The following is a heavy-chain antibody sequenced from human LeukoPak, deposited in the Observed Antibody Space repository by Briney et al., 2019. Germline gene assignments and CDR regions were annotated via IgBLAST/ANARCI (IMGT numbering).Heavy chain of an antibody. CDR1: GGFTTMLS. CDR3: ASGFYSRLY. CDR2: IYYSGRT. D-gene: IGHD4-11*01. Sequence: PETMSPASPLWGGFTTMLSGRWVSQPPGKGLEWIGYIYYSGRTYYNPSLKSRITISVDTSKNQFSLKLSSVTAADTAVYYCASGFYSRLYWGQGTLVCVSS. J-gene: IGHJ4*02. V-gene: IGHV4-59*01.